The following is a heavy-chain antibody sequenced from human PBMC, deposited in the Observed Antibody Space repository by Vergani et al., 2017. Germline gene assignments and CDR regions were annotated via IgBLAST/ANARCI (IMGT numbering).Heavy chain of an antibody. V-gene: IGHV1-2*06. CDR1: GYTFTGYY. CDR2: INPNSGGT. CDR3: AREWVVVVPAAIQNYYYMDV. J-gene: IGHJ6*03. Sequence: QVQLVQSGAEVKKPGASVKVSCKASGYTFTGYYMHWVRQAPGQGLEWMGRINPNSGGTNYAQKFQGRVTMTRDTSISTAYMELSRLRSDDTAVYYCAREWVVVVPAAIQNYYYMDVWGKGTTVTVSS. D-gene: IGHD2-2*02.